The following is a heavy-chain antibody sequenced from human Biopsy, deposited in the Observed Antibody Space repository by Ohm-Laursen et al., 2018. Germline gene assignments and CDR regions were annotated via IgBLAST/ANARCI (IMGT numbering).Heavy chain of an antibody. CDR3: AREAAIIDPRTRAFDY. D-gene: IGHD6-25*01. CDR1: AGSISSYQ. J-gene: IGHJ4*02. Sequence: PSQTLSFTCTVSAGSISSYQWTWIRQPPGKGLEWIGYLYNTGGTNYNPSLKSRVTISVDTSKNQFSLKLRSVTAADTAVYYCAREAAIIDPRTRAFDYWGQGTLVTVSS. CDR2: LYNTGGT. V-gene: IGHV4-59*01.